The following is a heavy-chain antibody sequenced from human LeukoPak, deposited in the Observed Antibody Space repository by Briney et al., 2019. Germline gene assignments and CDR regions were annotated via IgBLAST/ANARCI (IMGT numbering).Heavy chain of an antibody. CDR2: IKQDGNEK. D-gene: IGHD6-19*01. Sequence: GGSLRLSCASSGFTFSSHSMYWVRQAPGKGLEWVANIKQDGNEKYYVDSVKGRFTISRDNAKNSLYLQMNSLRAEDTAVYYCARDLAVAGAGGAAFDIWGQGTMVTVSS. CDR1: GFTFSSHS. J-gene: IGHJ3*02. CDR3: ARDLAVAGAGGAAFDI. V-gene: IGHV3-7*01.